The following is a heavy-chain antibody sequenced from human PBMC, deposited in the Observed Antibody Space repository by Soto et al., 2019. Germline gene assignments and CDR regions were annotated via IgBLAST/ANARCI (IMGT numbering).Heavy chain of an antibody. Sequence: VESLKISCQASGYSFTSYWIGWVLQMPGKRLEWMGIIYTGDSDNSYSPSFQGKVTISADKYLSTAYLQWSSLKASDTDMYYCAKEMGASPSPFDYWGQGTLVTVSS. J-gene: IGHJ4*02. CDR3: AKEMGASPSPFDY. D-gene: IGHD2-8*01. V-gene: IGHV5-51*01. CDR2: IYTGDSDN. CDR1: GYSFTSYW.